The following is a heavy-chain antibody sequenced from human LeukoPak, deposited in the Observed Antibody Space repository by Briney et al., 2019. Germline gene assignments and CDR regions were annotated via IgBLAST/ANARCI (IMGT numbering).Heavy chain of an antibody. V-gene: IGHV3-53*01. CDR1: GFAVSSNY. CDR2: IHSGGGT. D-gene: IGHD3-22*01. Sequence: GGSLRLSCAASGFAVSSNYMSWVRQAPGKGLGWVSVIHSGGGTYYANSVKGRFTISRDNSKNMLYLQMNSLRAEDTAVYYCARGGRYYEGSGYYHDAFDIWGQGTMVAVSS. CDR3: ARGGRYYEGSGYYHDAFDI. J-gene: IGHJ3*02.